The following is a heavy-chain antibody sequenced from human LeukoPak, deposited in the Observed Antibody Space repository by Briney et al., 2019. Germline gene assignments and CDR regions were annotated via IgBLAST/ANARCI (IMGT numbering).Heavy chain of an antibody. Sequence: GASVKVSCKASRYTFTSYDINWVRQATGQGLEWMGWMNPNSGNTGYAQKFQGRVTITRNTFISTVYMELSGLRPEDTAVYYCARGFSGVPAATSFDPWGQGTLVTVSS. CDR3: ARGFSGVPAATSFDP. CDR1: RYTFTSYD. D-gene: IGHD2-2*01. V-gene: IGHV1-8*03. CDR2: MNPNSGNT. J-gene: IGHJ5*02.